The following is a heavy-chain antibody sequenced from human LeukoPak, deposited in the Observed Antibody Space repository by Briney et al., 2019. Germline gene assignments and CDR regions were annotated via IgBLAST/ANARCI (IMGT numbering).Heavy chain of an antibody. V-gene: IGHV4-31*03. Sequence: PSETLSLTCTVSGGSISSGGYYWSWIRQHPGKGLEWIGYIYYSGSTYYNPSLKSRVTISVDTSKNQFSLKLSSVTAADTAVYYCARPIGVRGVRNWFDPWGQGTLVTVSS. CDR3: ARPIGVRGVRNWFDP. D-gene: IGHD3-10*01. CDR2: IYYSGST. J-gene: IGHJ5*02. CDR1: GGSISSGGYY.